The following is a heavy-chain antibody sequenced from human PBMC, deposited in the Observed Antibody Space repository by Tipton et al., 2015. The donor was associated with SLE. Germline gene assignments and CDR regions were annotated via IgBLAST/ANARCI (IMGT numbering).Heavy chain of an antibody. V-gene: IGHV3-53*01. J-gene: IGHJ4*02. CDR1: GFTVSSNY. D-gene: IGHD3-16*01. CDR2: IYSGGRT. Sequence: SLRLSCAASGFTVSSNYMSWVRQAPGKGLEWVSVIYSGGRTYYADSVKGRFTISRDNAKNSLYLQMNSLRAEDTAVYYCARDQGGVLFDYWSQGTLVTVSS. CDR3: ARDQGGVLFDY.